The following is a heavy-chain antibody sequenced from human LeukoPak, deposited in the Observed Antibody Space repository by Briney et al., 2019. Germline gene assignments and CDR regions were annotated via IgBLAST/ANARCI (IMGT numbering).Heavy chain of an antibody. V-gene: IGHV4-39*01. CDR3: ARLYYDSLDY. Sequence: SETLSLTCTVSGGSISSSSYYWGWIRQPPGKGLEWIGSIYHSGSTYYNPSLKSRVTISVDTSKNQFSLKLSSVTAADTAVYYCARLYYDSLDYWGQGTLVTVSS. CDR1: GGSISSSSYY. D-gene: IGHD3-22*01. CDR2: IYHSGST. J-gene: IGHJ4*02.